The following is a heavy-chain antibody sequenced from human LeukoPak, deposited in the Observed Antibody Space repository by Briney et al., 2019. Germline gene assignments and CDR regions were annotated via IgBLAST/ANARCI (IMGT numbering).Heavy chain of an antibody. CDR2: ISSSSAYI. Sequence: PGGSPRLSCAASGFTFSTYSMNWVRQAPGKGLEWVSSISSSSAYIYYADSVKGRFTISRDNAKNSLYLQMNSLRAEDTAVYYCARASGDTVDTTTMGSYWGQGTLVTVSS. CDR3: ARASGDTVDTTTMGSY. J-gene: IGHJ4*02. CDR1: GFTFSTYS. V-gene: IGHV3-21*01. D-gene: IGHD5-18*01.